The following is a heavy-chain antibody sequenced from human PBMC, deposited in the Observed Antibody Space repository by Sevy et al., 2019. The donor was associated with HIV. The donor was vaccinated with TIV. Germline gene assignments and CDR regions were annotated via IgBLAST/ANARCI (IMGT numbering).Heavy chain of an antibody. CDR2: IDPSGST. V-gene: IGHV1-46*01. CDR1: GCTFTTYY. CDR3: ARDRDLSGSYLEYYYYAMDV. J-gene: IGHJ6*02. D-gene: IGHD1-26*01. Sequence: ASVKVSCKASGCTFTTYYIHWVRQAPGQGLEWMGLIDPSGSTRYTQKFQGRVSMTGDTSTTTLYMELSSLTSEDTAVYYCARDRDLSGSYLEYYYYAMDVWGQGTTVTVSS.